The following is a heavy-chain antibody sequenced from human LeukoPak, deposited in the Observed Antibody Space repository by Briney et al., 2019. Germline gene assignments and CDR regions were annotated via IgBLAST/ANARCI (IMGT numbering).Heavy chain of an antibody. CDR3: AKVLPIYFSPSSWFDP. CDR1: GYTFTSYG. J-gene: IGHJ5*02. V-gene: IGHV1-69*13. Sequence: ASVKVSCKASGYTFTSYGISWVRQAPGQGLEWMGGIIPIFGTANYAQKFQGRVTITADESTSTAYMELNSLRAEDTAVYYCAKVLPIYFSPSSWFDPGAREPWSPSPQ. D-gene: IGHD3-3*01. CDR2: IIPIFGTA.